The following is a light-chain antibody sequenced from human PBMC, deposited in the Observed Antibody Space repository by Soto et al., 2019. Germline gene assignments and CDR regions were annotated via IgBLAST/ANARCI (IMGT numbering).Light chain of an antibody. CDR1: QSISINY. CDR2: GAS. Sequence: EIVLTQSPGTLSLSPGERATLSCRASQSISINYLAWYQPKPGQAPRLLIYGASSRATGIPDRFSGSGSGTDFTLTISRLEPEDFAVYYCQQYGSSRTFGQWTKVEIK. V-gene: IGKV3-20*01. J-gene: IGKJ1*01. CDR3: QQYGSSRT.